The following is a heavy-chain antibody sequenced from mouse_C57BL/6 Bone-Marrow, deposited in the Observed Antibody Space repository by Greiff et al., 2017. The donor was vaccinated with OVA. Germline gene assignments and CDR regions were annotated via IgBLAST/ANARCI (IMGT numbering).Heavy chain of an antibody. D-gene: IGHD2-1*01. CDR2: IRSKSSNYAI. Sequence: EVKLMESGGGLVQPKGSLKLSCAASGFTFNTYAMHWVRQAPGKGLEWVACIRSKSSNYAIYYADSVKDRFTISRDDSQSMLYLQMNNLKTEDTAMYYCVREDYGNYAFDYWGQGTTLTVSS. CDR1: GFTFNTYA. CDR3: VREDYGNYAFDY. V-gene: IGHV10-3*01. J-gene: IGHJ2*01.